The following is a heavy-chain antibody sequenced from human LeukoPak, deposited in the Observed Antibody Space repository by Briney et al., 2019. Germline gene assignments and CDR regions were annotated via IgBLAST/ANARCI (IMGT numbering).Heavy chain of an antibody. J-gene: IGHJ4*02. CDR2: ISWNSGSI. D-gene: IGHD3-22*01. Sequence: GRSLTLSCAASGFTFDDYAMHWVRQAPGKGLEWVSGISWNSGSIGYADSVKGRFNISRDNAKNSLYLQMNSLSAEDTALYYCAKDIGYDSGGCFDYWGQGTLVTVSS. V-gene: IGHV3-9*01. CDR3: AKDIGYDSGGCFDY. CDR1: GFTFDDYA.